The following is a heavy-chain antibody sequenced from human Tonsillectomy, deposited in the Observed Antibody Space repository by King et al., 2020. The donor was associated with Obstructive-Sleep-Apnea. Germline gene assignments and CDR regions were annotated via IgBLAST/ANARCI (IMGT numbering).Heavy chain of an antibody. V-gene: IGHV4-34*01. CDR2: INHSGST. CDR3: ARDYYGSGSYLFSYYGMDV. J-gene: IGHJ6*02. CDR1: GGSFSGYY. Sequence: VQLQQWGAGLLKPSETLSLTCAVYGGSFSGYYWTWIRQPPGKGLEWFGQINHSGSTNYNPSLKSRVTISVDTSKSQFSLMLSSVTAADTAVYYCARDYYGSGSYLFSYYGMDVWGQGTTDTVSS. D-gene: IGHD3-10*01.